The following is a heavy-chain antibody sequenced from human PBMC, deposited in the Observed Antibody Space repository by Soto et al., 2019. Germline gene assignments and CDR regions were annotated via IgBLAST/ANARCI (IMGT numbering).Heavy chain of an antibody. CDR3: ASGGIRTYYYGSGSYEGDYYFDY. J-gene: IGHJ4*02. V-gene: IGHV4-31*03. D-gene: IGHD3-10*01. CDR1: GGSISSGGYY. Sequence: ASETLSLTCTVSGGSISSGGYYWSWIRQHPGKGLEWIGYIYYSRSTYYNPSLKSRVTISVDTSKNQFSLKLSSVTAADTAVYYCASGGIRTYYYGSGSYEGDYYFDYWGQGTVVTVSS. CDR2: IYYSRST.